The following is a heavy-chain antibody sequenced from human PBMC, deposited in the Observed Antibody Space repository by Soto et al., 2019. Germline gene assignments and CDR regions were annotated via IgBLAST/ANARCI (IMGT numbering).Heavy chain of an antibody. CDR3: ARQRYSGYDSHYYYGMDV. D-gene: IGHD5-12*01. V-gene: IGHV4-34*01. CDR1: GGSFSGYY. Sequence: SETLSLTCAVYGGSFSGYYWSWIRQPPGKGLEWIGEINHSGSTNYNPSLKSRVTISVDTSKNQFSLKLSSVTAADTAVYYCARQRYSGYDSHYYYGMDVWGQATTVTVS. J-gene: IGHJ6*02. CDR2: INHSGST.